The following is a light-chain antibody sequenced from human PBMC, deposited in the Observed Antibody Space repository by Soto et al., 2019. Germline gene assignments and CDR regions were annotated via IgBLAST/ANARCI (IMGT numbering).Light chain of an antibody. CDR2: DVT. J-gene: IGLJ7*01. CDR1: SSDVGAYNF. V-gene: IGLV2-14*03. Sequence: VLTQPASVSGSPGQSITISCTGTSSDVGAYNFVSWYQQHPGKAPKLMIYDVTNRPSGVSSRFSGSKSGNTASLAISGLQAEDEADYYCSSYTTSNTLVFGGGTQLTVL. CDR3: SSYTTSNTLV.